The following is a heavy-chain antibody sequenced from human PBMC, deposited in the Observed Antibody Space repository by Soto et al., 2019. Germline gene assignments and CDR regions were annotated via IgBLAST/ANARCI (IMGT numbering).Heavy chain of an antibody. CDR2: ISGSGGST. CDR1: GFTFSSYA. J-gene: IGHJ4*02. Sequence: GGSLRLSCAASGFTFSSYAMSWVRQAPGKGLEWVSAISGSGGSTYYAASVKGRFTISRDNSKNTLYLQMNSLRAEDTAVYYCAKDLPYGSGSYYNGWGQGTLVTVSS. V-gene: IGHV3-23*01. CDR3: AKDLPYGSGSYYNG. D-gene: IGHD3-10*01.